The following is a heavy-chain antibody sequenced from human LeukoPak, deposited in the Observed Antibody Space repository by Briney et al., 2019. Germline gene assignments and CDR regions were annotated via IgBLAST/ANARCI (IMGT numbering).Heavy chain of an antibody. CDR3: ARIPGRLRADYHYYYMDV. J-gene: IGHJ6*03. V-gene: IGHV1-18*01. Sequence: GASVKVSCKASGYTFTSYGISWVRQAPGQGLEWMGWISAYNGNTNYAQKLQGRVTMTTDTSTSTAYMELRSLRSDDTAVYYCARIPGRLRADYHYYYMDVWGKGTTVTVSS. D-gene: IGHD5-12*01. CDR1: GYTFTSYG. CDR2: ISAYNGNT.